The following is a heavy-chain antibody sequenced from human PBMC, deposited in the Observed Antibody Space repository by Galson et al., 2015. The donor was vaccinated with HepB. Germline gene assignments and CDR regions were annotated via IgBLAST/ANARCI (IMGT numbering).Heavy chain of an antibody. CDR2: INTNTGNP. V-gene: IGHV7-4-1*02. CDR1: GYTFTSYP. Sequence: SVKVSCKASGYTFTSYPMNWVRQAPGQGLEWMGWINTNTGNPTYAQDFTGRFVFSLDTSVSTAYLQISSLKAEDTAVYYCARRLYCSSTTCRLLDYWGQGTLVTVSS. D-gene: IGHD2-2*01. J-gene: IGHJ4*02. CDR3: ARRLYCSSTTCRLLDY.